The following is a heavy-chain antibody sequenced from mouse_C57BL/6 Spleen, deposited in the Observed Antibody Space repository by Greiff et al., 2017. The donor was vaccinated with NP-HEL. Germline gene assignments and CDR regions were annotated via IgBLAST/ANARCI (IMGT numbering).Heavy chain of an antibody. D-gene: IGHD1-1*01. J-gene: IGHJ3*01. CDR3: ARSYYGQGFAY. CDR2: IYPSDSET. Sequence: QVQLQQPGAELVRPGSSVKLSCKASGYTFTSYWMDWVKQRPGQGLEWIGNIYPSDSETHYNQKFKDKATLTVDKSSSTAYMQLSSLTSEDSAVYYCARSYYGQGFAYWGQGTLVTVSA. CDR1: GYTFTSYW. V-gene: IGHV1-61*01.